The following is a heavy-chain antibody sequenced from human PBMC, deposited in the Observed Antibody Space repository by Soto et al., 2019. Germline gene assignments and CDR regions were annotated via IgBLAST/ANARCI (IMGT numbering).Heavy chain of an antibody. V-gene: IGHV1-18*01. CDR1: GYTFTSYG. J-gene: IGHJ4*02. Sequence: QVQLVQSGAEVKKPGASVKVSCKASGYTFTSYGISWVRQAPGQGLEWMGWISAYNGNTNYAQKLQGRVTMTTDTTTSTASMEPRSLRSDDTAVYYCVCESPPADYWGQGNLVTVSS. CDR2: ISAYNGNT. CDR3: VCESPPADY.